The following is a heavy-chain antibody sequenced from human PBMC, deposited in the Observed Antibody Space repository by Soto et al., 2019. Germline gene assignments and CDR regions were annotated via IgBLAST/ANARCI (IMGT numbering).Heavy chain of an antibody. CDR1: GGSISSGGYY. CDR3: FLECCGDCQHVLDF. D-gene: IGHD2-21*02. Sequence: PSETLDLTCTVSGGSISSGGYYWGWIRQHPGKGLEWIGYIYYSGSTYYNPSLKSRVTISVDTSKNQLSLKLSSVTAADTAVYYFFLECCGDCQHVLDFRAQGTSDIVSS. CDR2: IYYSGST. J-gene: IGHJ1*01. V-gene: IGHV4-31*03.